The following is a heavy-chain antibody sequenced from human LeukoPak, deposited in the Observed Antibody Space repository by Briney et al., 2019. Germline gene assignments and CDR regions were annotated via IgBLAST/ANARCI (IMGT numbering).Heavy chain of an antibody. V-gene: IGHV3-30*03. D-gene: IGHD2-2*02. Sequence: GRSLRLSCAASGFTFSSYGMHWVRQAPGKGLEWVAVISYDGSNKYYADSVKGRFTISRDNSKNTLYLQMNSLRAEDTAVYYCARGIPLGYWGQGTLVTVSS. CDR2: ISYDGSNK. CDR1: GFTFSSYG. J-gene: IGHJ4*02. CDR3: ARGIPLGY.